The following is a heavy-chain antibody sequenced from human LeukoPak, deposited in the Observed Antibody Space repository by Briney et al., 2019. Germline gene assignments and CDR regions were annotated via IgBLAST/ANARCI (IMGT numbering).Heavy chain of an antibody. V-gene: IGHV4-59*01. D-gene: IGHD6-6*01. CDR1: GGSISSYY. J-gene: IGHJ4*02. CDR3: ARMYSSSPYYFDY. Sequence: SETLSLTCTVSGGSISSYYWSWIRQPPGKGLEYIGYIYYSGSTNYNPSLQSRVTISVDTSKNQFSLELSSVTTADTAVYYCARMYSSSPYYFDYWGQGTLVTVSS. CDR2: IYYSGST.